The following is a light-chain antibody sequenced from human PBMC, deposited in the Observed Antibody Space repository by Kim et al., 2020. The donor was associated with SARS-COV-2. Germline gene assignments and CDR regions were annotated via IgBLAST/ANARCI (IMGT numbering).Light chain of an antibody. Sequence: QPASVSGSPGQSITISCTGTSSDVGDYNYVSWYQQYPGKAPKLMIYDVTKRPSGVSNRFSGSKSGNTASLTISGLQTDDEADYYCCSYTTSSPYVFGTGTKVTVL. J-gene: IGLJ1*01. V-gene: IGLV2-14*03. CDR3: CSYTTSSPYV. CDR2: DVT. CDR1: SSDVGDYNY.